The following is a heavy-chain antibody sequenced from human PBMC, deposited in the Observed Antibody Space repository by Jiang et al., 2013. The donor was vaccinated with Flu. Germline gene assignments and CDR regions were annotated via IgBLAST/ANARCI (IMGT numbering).Heavy chain of an antibody. CDR3: ARARAPEVAANYFDY. J-gene: IGHJ4*02. CDR1: SSGNYF. Sequence: SSGNYFWTWIRQPPGRGLEWIGYIYSSGSTNFNPSVTSRVTMSTDPSKNQFSLRLNSVTAADTAVYYCARARAPEVAANYFDYWGQGTLVTVSS. V-gene: IGHV4-61*01. D-gene: IGHD6-13*01. CDR2: IYSSGST.